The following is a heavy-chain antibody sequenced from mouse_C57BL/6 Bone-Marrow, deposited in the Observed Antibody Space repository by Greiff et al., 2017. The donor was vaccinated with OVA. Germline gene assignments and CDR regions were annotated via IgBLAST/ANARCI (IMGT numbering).Heavy chain of an antibody. CDR1: GYTFTSYW. Sequence: VQLQQPGAELVMPGASVKLSCKASGYTFTSYWMHWVKQRPGQGLEWIGEIDPSDSYTNYTQKFKGKSTLTVDKSSSTAYMQLSSLTSEDSAVYYCARGFRVGSFDYWGQGTTLTVSS. CDR3: ARGFRVGSFDY. V-gene: IGHV1-69*01. CDR2: IDPSDSYT. J-gene: IGHJ2*01. D-gene: IGHD1-1*01.